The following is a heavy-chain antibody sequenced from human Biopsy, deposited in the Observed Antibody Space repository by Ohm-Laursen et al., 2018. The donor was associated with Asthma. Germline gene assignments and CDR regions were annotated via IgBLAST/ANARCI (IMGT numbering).Heavy chain of an antibody. Sequence: SDTLSLTCTVSGGSISSSSYYWGWIRQPPGKGLEWMGSISYTGSAYHNPSLKSRVTISVDTSKNHFSLKLSSVTAADTAVYYCARHWGWGSFFDYWGQGTPVTVSS. CDR1: GGSISSSSYY. CDR3: ARHWGWGSFFDY. J-gene: IGHJ4*02. V-gene: IGHV4-39*01. D-gene: IGHD7-27*01. CDR2: ISYTGSA.